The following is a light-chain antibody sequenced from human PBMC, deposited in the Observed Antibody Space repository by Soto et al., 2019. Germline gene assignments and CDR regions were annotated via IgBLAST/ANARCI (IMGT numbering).Light chain of an antibody. Sequence: EVVLTQSPGTLSLSPGDRATLSCRASQSLSSSYLAWYQQKPGQAPSLLIYATSSRATGIPDRFSGSGSGTDCTRTISRLEPEDFAVYYCQQYTRSRYIFGQGTKLEIK. CDR2: ATS. V-gene: IGKV3-20*01. J-gene: IGKJ2*01. CDR1: QSLSSSY. CDR3: QQYTRSRYI.